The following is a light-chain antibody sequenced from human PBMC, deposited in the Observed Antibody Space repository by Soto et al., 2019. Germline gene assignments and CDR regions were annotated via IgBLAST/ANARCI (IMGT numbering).Light chain of an antibody. J-gene: IGKJ5*01. CDR1: QSVDSY. V-gene: IGKV3-11*01. CDR2: GAS. CDR3: QQRDSWPIT. Sequence: DIVLTQSPASLSLSPGDRATLSCRASQSVDSYLVWYQQKHGPAPRLLIFGASNRATGIPARFSGSGSGTDFTLTINILEPDDFAVYYCQQRDSWPITFGQGTRLEIK.